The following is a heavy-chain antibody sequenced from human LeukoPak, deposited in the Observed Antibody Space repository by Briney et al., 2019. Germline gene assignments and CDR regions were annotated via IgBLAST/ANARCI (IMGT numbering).Heavy chain of an antibody. V-gene: IGHV1-2*02. CDR2: INPHTGAA. CDR3: ARGKSGYSP. J-gene: IGHJ4*02. CDR1: AYAFTYNY. Sequence: ASVKVSCTGSAYAFTYNYIHWVRHTPGRGLEWMGLINPHTGAANYTQSFQVRVTLTRDTSSSTAYMHLSGESSDDKGVDYCARGKSGYSPWGQGTPVTVSS. D-gene: IGHD3-22*01.